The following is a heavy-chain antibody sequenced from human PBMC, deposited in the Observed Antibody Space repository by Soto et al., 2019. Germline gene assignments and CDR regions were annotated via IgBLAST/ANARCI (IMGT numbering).Heavy chain of an antibody. CDR1: GFVFSEST. V-gene: IGHV3-64D*06. Sequence: GGSLRLSCSAPGFVFSESTIYWVRQVPGKGLEAISAVSTSGRSTYYADSVKDRFTISRDNSKNTLFLQMGSLRPEDTAIYYCVKQAHGLDGVAFDYWGQGTQVTVSS. CDR2: VSTSGRST. J-gene: IGHJ4*02. D-gene: IGHD2-15*01. CDR3: VKQAHGLDGVAFDY.